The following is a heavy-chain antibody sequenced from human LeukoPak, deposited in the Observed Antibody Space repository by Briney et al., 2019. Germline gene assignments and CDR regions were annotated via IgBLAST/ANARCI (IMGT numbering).Heavy chain of an antibody. Sequence: GSLRLSCAASGFTFSSYSMNWVRQAPGKGLEWVSSISSSSSYIYYADSVKGRFTISRDNAKNSLYLQMNSLRAEDTAVYYCARDPSSPSSGWHQAAFDIWGQGTMVTVSS. CDR2: ISSSSSYI. D-gene: IGHD3-22*01. CDR3: ARDPSSPSSGWHQAAFDI. J-gene: IGHJ3*02. V-gene: IGHV3-21*01. CDR1: GFTFSSYS.